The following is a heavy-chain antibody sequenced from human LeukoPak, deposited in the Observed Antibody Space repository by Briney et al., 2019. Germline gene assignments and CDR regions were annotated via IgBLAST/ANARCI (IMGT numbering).Heavy chain of an antibody. CDR1: GFTFSSYA. CDR2: ISYDGSNK. CDR3: ARDGSYYGSGRYYNWFDP. Sequence: GRSLRLSCAASGFTFSSYAMHWVRQAPGKGLEWVAVISYDGSNKYYADSVKGRFTISRDNSKNTLYLQMNSLRADDTAVYYCARDGSYYGSGRYYNWFDPWGQGTLVTVSS. D-gene: IGHD3-10*01. J-gene: IGHJ5*02. V-gene: IGHV3-30*04.